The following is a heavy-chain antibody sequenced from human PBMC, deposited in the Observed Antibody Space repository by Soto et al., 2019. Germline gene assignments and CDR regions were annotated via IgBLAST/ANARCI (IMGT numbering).Heavy chain of an antibody. CDR1: GGSITSYF. V-gene: IGHV4-59*01. CDR2: TYHRGST. Sequence: SETLSLTCTVSGGSITSYFWTWIRQHPGKGLEWIGYTYHRGSTNYSPSLKSRVAISLDTSENQFSLKVNSVTAADTAVYYCARIGGYHGPLDYWGQGTPVTVSS. J-gene: IGHJ4*02. CDR3: ARIGGYHGPLDY. D-gene: IGHD3-16*02.